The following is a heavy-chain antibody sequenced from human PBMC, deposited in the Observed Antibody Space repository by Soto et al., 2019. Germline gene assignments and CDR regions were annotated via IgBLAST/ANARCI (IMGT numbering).Heavy chain of an antibody. D-gene: IGHD3-10*01. Sequence: PGGSLRLSCAASEFTFSNYAMSWVRQAPGKGLEWVAVISSDGSNKYYADSVKGRFTISRDNSKNTLYLQMNSLRAEDTAIYYCAKSYYSVSGNSDYWGQGALVTVSS. CDR3: AKSYYSVSGNSDY. CDR1: EFTFSNYA. V-gene: IGHV3-30*18. J-gene: IGHJ4*02. CDR2: ISSDGSNK.